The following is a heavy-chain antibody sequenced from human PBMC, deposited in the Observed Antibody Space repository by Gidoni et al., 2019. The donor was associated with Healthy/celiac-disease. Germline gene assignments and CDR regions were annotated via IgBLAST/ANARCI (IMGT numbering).Heavy chain of an antibody. V-gene: IGHV5-10-1*03. J-gene: IGHJ6*03. CDR3: ATGQGAAAGHYYYYYMDV. Sequence: EVQLVQSGAEVKKPGASLRISCKGSGYSFTSYWSSCVRQMPGKGREWMGRIDPSDAYTNYSPSFQGHVTISADKSISTAYLQWSSLKASDTAMYYCATGQGAAAGHYYYYYMDVWGKGTTVTVSS. CDR2: IDPSDAYT. D-gene: IGHD6-13*01. CDR1: GYSFTSYW.